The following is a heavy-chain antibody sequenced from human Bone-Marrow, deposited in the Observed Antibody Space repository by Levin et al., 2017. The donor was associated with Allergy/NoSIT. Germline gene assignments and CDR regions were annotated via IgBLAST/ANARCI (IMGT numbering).Heavy chain of an antibody. CDR3: ARAGRYNWNDYFAY. J-gene: IGHJ4*02. D-gene: IGHD1-20*01. CDR2: IFYSGTT. CDR1: GGSVSAGDYY. V-gene: IGHV4-30-4*01. Sequence: SETLSLTCTVSGGSVSAGDYYWSWIRQPPGKGLEWIGHIFYSGTTYYNPSLKSRLTISVDTSKNQFSLRLSSVTAADTAMYYCARAGRYNWNDYFAYWGQGALVTVSS.